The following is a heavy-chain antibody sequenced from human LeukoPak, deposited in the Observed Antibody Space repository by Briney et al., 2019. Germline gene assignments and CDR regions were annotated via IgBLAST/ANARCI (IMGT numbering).Heavy chain of an antibody. D-gene: IGHD5-18*01. CDR2: VWDNGINK. CDR1: GFTFSRYG. CDR3: VKEPAPYSLGDA. V-gene: IGHV3-33*06. Sequence: PGGSLRLSCAASGFTFSRYGMHWVRQAPGKGLGWVAVVWDNGINKFYADSVKGRFTISRDNSKHTLSLHMNSLRAEDTAVYYCVKEPAPYSLGDAWGKGTTVTVSS. J-gene: IGHJ6*04.